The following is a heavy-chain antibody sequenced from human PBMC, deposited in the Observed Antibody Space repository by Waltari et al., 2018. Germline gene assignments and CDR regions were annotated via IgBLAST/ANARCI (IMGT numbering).Heavy chain of an antibody. Sequence: QVQLVESGGGVVHPGGSLRLSCDASGFPFSPYAVHWVRQAPGKGLEWVAVISYDGSIKYNADSVEGRFTISRDNARNTMSLQMNSLTTEDTAVYYCARGGLEWFGELFDYWGQGTLVTVSS. CDR2: ISYDGSIK. CDR1: GFPFSPYA. CDR3: ARGGLEWFGELFDY. V-gene: IGHV3-30*01. D-gene: IGHD3-10*01. J-gene: IGHJ4*02.